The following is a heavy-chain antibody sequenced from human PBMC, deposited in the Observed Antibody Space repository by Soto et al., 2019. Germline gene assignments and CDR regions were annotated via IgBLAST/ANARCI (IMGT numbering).Heavy chain of an antibody. Sequence: ASVKVSCKASGYTFTGYYIHWVREAPGQGLEWMGWINPQTGGTSYAQKFQGSVTLSRDTSINTAYLELTRVRFDDAAVYFCARERYQVISDGMDVWGQGTTVTVSS. CDR2: INPQTGGT. J-gene: IGHJ6*02. V-gene: IGHV1-2*02. CDR1: GYTFTGYY. D-gene: IGHD2-2*01. CDR3: ARERYQVISDGMDV.